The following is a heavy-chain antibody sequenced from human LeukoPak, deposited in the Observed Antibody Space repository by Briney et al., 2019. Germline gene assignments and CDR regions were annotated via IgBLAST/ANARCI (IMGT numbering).Heavy chain of an antibody. D-gene: IGHD5-24*01. CDR1: GGTFSSYA. V-gene: IGHV1-69*05. J-gene: IGHJ5*02. Sequence: SVKVPCKASGGTFSSYAIGWVRQAPGQGLEWMGGIIPIFGTANYAQKFQGRVTITTDESTSTAYMELSSLRSEDTAVYYCARDGMATILNPWGQGTLVTVSS. CDR2: IIPIFGTA. CDR3: ARDGMATILNP.